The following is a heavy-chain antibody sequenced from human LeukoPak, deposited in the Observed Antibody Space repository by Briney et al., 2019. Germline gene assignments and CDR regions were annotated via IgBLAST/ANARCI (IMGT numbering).Heavy chain of an antibody. Sequence: TLSLTCTVSGGSISSGGYYWSWIRQHPGKGLEWIGYIYYSGSTYYNPSLKSRVTISVYTYKNQFSLKLSSVTAADTAVYYCARDLRFLGGGLDGMDVWGQGTTVTVSS. V-gene: IGHV4-31*03. J-gene: IGHJ6*02. CDR1: GGSISSGGYY. CDR2: IYYSGST. D-gene: IGHD3-16*01. CDR3: ARDLRFLGGGLDGMDV.